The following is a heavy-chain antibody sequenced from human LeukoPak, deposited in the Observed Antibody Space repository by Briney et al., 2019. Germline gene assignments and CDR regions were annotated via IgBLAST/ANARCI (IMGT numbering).Heavy chain of an antibody. CDR1: SGSFSGYY. D-gene: IGHD3-10*01. CDR2: INRGGST. CDR3: ARGYGSGSYYNY. Sequence: SETLSLTCAVYSGSFSGYYWSWIRQPPGKGLEWIGEINRGGSTNYNPSLKSRVTISVDTSKNQFSLKLTSVTAAVTAVYYCARGYGSGSYYNYWGQGTLVTVSS. J-gene: IGHJ4*02. V-gene: IGHV4-34*01.